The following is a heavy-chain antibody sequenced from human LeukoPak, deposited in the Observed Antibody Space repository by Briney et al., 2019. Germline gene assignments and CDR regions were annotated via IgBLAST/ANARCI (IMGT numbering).Heavy chain of an antibody. D-gene: IGHD4-11*01. J-gene: IGHJ5*02. CDR3: ARNSSLTTVKGGWFDP. Sequence: SETLSLTCAVSGYSINSGYSWGWTRQRPGKGLEWIGNIYHSGYAYYNPSLKSRVTISMDTSKNQFFLKLSSVTAADTAVYYCARNSSLTTVKGGWFDPWGQGTLVTVSS. CDR2: IYHSGYA. CDR1: GYSINSGYS. V-gene: IGHV4-38-2*01.